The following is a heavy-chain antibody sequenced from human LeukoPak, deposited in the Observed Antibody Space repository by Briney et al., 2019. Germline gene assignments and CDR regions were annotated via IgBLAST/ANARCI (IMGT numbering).Heavy chain of an antibody. CDR2: ISGDGTTT. CDR3: AGTWSFDY. Sequence: GGPLRLSCAVSGFTFSNDWMHWVRQAPGKGLLWVSRISGDGTTTNYADSVKGRFTLSRDNAKNMLYLQMDSLRAEDTAVYYCAGTWSFDYWGQGTLVTVSS. D-gene: IGHD2-15*01. J-gene: IGHJ4*02. V-gene: IGHV3-74*01. CDR1: GFTFSNDW.